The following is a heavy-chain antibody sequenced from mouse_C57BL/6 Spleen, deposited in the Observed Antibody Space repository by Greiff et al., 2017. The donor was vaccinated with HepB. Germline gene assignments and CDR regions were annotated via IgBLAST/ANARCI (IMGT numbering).Heavy chain of an antibody. J-gene: IGHJ3*01. CDR2: ILPGSGST. V-gene: IGHV1-9*01. CDR3: ARSTTVEEAWFAY. Sequence: QVQLQQSGAELMKPGASVKLSCKATGYTFTGYWIEWVKQRPGHGLEWIGEILPGSGSTNYNEKFKGKATFTADTSSNTAYMQLSSLTTEDSASYYCARSTTVEEAWFAYWGQGTLVTVSA. D-gene: IGHD1-1*01. CDR1: GYTFTGYW.